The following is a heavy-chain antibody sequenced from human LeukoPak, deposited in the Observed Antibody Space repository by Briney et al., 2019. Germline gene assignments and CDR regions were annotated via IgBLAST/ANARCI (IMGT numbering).Heavy chain of an antibody. CDR3: ATVDIVATYLDI. CDR1: GYTLTELS. D-gene: IGHD5-12*01. V-gene: IGHV1-24*01. Sequence: ASVKVSCKVSGYTLTELSMHCVRQAPGKGLEWMGGFDPEDGETIYAQKFQGRVTMTEDTSTDTAYMELSSLRSEDTAVYYCATVDIVATYLDIWGQGTMVTVSS. CDR2: FDPEDGET. J-gene: IGHJ3*02.